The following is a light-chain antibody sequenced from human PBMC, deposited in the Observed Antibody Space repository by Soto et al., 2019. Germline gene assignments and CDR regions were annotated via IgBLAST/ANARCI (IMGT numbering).Light chain of an antibody. CDR1: QSVSNN. J-gene: IGKJ1*01. CDR2: AAS. Sequence: IVLMQSPVTLSLSPGERATLSCRASQSVSNNYLAWYQQKAGQAPRLLIYAASTRATGIPARFSGSGSGTEFTLTISSLQSEDFAVYYCQQYSIWRTFGQRTKVDI. V-gene: IGKV3-15*01. CDR3: QQYSIWRT.